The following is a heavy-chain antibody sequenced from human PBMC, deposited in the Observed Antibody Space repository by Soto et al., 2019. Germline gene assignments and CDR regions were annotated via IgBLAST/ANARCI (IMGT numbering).Heavy chain of an antibody. Sequence: QVHLQESGPGLVKPSGTLSLTCAVSGGSITITNWWNWVRQPPGKGLEWIGEIFHSGGTNYNPSPTIRVTMSVDKSKNPFSLNLSSVTAADTAMYYCATRTYYGDRCMDVWGQGTTVTVSS. CDR2: IFHSGGT. V-gene: IGHV4-4*02. CDR3: ATRTYYGDRCMDV. D-gene: IGHD4-17*01. CDR1: GGSITITNW. J-gene: IGHJ6*02.